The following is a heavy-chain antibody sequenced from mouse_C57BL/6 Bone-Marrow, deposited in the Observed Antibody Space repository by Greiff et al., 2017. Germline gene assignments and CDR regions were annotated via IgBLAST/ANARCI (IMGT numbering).Heavy chain of an antibody. J-gene: IGHJ4*01. CDR2: LYPGSGST. CDR1: GYTFTSYW. Sequence: QVQLQQPGAELVKPGASVKMSCKASGYTFTSYWITWVKQRPGQGLEWIGDLYPGSGSTNYNEKFKSKATLTVDTSSSTAYMQLSGLTSEDSAVYYCARVTTVVATRYAMDYWGQGTSVTVSS. V-gene: IGHV1-55*01. CDR3: ARVTTVVATRYAMDY. D-gene: IGHD1-1*01.